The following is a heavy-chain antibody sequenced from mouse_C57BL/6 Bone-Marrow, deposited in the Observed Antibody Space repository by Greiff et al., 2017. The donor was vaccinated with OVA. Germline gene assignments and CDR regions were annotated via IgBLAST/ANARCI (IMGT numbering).Heavy chain of an antibody. J-gene: IGHJ2*01. D-gene: IGHD3-2*02. CDR1: GYTFTSYW. V-gene: IGHV1-50*01. CDR2: IDPSDSYT. Sequence: QVQLQQPGAELVKPGASVKLSCKASGYTFTSYWMQWVKQRPGQGLEWIGEIDPSDSYTNYNQKFKGKATLTVDTSSSTAYMQLSSLTSEDSAVYYCARRTAQATYYLDYWGQGTTLTVSS. CDR3: ARRTAQATYYLDY.